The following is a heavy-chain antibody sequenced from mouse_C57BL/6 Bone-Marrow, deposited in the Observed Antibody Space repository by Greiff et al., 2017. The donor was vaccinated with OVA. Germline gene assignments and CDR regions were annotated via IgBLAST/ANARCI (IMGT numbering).Heavy chain of an antibody. V-gene: IGHV5-6*01. Sequence: EVKVVESGGDLVKPGGSLKLSCAASGFTFSSYGMSWVRQTPDKRLEWVATISSGGSYTYYPDSVKGRFTISRDNAKNTLYLQMSSLKSEDTAMYYCARHDGYYFYWGQGTLVTVSA. CDR1: GFTFSSYG. D-gene: IGHD2-3*01. CDR3: ARHDGYYFY. J-gene: IGHJ3*01. CDR2: ISSGGSYT.